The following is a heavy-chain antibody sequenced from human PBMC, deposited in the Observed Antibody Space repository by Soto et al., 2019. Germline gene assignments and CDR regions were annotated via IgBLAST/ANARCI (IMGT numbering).Heavy chain of an antibody. V-gene: IGHV3-30*18. J-gene: IGHJ4*02. CDR1: GFTFSSYG. D-gene: IGHD6-19*01. CDR2: ISYDGSNK. Sequence: QVQLVESGGGVVQPGRSLRLSCAASGFTFSSYGMHWVRQAPGKGLEWVAVISYDGSNKYYADSVKGRFTISRDNSKNTLYLQMNCLRAEDTAVYYCAKPAYIAVAGTDYWGQGTLVTVSS. CDR3: AKPAYIAVAGTDY.